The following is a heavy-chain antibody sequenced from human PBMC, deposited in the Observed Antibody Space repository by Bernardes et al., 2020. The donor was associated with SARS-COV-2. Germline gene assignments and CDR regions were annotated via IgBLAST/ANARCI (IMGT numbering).Heavy chain of an antibody. J-gene: IGHJ4*02. CDR3: AKSGPSSWAIFDY. CDR1: GFTFSDYA. Sequence: GGSLRLSCAASGFTFSDYAMSWVRQAPGKGLEWVSTISGRDLVTYYPDSVKGRFTISRDNSKNTLYLQMHGLRADDTALYYCAKSGPSSWAIFDYWGQGTLVTVSS. CDR2: ISGRDLVT. V-gene: IGHV3-23*01. D-gene: IGHD6-13*01.